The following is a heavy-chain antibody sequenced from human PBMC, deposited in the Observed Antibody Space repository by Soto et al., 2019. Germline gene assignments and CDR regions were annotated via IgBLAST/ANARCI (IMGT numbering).Heavy chain of an antibody. CDR3: ARDRSSSSWYEVDY. Sequence: GASVKVSCKASGYTFTSYGISWVRQAPGQGLEWMGWISAYNGNTNYAQKLQGRVTMTTDTSTSTAYMELRSLRSDDTAVYYCARDRSSSSWYEVDYWGQGTLVTVSS. D-gene: IGHD6-13*01. V-gene: IGHV1-18*01. CDR2: ISAYNGNT. CDR1: GYTFTSYG. J-gene: IGHJ4*02.